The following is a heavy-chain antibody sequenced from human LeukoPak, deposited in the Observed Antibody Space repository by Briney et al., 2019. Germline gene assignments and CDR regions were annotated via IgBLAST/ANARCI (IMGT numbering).Heavy chain of an antibody. V-gene: IGHV1-2*02. CDR1: GYTFTANY. J-gene: IGHJ6*02. CDR2: IKPNSGDT. CDR3: ARDGGYYYMDV. D-gene: IGHD2-15*01. Sequence: ASVKVSCKASGYTFTANYMHWVRQAPGQGLEWMGWIKPNSGDTNYVQEFQGRVIMTRDTSINTAYMELSWLRSDDTAVYYCARDGGYYYMDVWGQGTTVTVSS.